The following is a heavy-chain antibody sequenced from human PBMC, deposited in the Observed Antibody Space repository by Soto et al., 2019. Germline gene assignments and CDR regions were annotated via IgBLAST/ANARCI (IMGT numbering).Heavy chain of an antibody. CDR3: ARAKPGEWLALYYYYYYGMDV. V-gene: IGHV3-33*08. Sequence: GGSLRLSCTASGFILSNYAMNWVRQAPGKGLEWVAVIWYDGSNKYYADSVKGRFTISRDNSKNTLYLQMNSLRAEDTAVYYCARAKPGEWLALYYYYYYGMDVWGQGTTVTVSS. D-gene: IGHD6-19*01. CDR2: IWYDGSNK. J-gene: IGHJ6*02. CDR1: GFILSNYA.